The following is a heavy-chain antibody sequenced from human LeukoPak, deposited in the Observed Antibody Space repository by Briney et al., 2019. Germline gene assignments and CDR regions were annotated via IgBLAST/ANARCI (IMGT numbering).Heavy chain of an antibody. CDR1: GFTFSRYA. CDR3: ARDQYDTWSRRGNFDS. Sequence: GGSLRLSCAASGFTFSRYAMSWARQAPGKGLEWVSLIESSGATTYYADSVKGRFTISRDDSKNTLYLQMNSLRAEDTALYYCARDQYDTWSRRGNFDSWGQGTLVIVSS. CDR2: IESSGATT. V-gene: IGHV3-23*01. J-gene: IGHJ4*02. D-gene: IGHD3-3*01.